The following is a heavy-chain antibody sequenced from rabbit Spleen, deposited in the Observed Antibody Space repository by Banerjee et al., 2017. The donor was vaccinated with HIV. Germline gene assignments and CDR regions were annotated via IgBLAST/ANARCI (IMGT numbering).Heavy chain of an antibody. D-gene: IGHD4-1*01. CDR1: GFSFSNNYV. CDR3: ARDGYSRGWGIILYYFNL. CDR2: ISAGDGST. Sequence: QEQLEESGGDLVKPGASLTLTCTASGFSFSNNYVMCWVRQAPGKGLEWIACISAGDGSTYYASWAKGRFTIAKTSSTTVTLQMTSLTAADTAAYFCARDGYSRGWGIILYYFNLWGPGPWSPS. V-gene: IGHV1S45*01. J-gene: IGHJ4*01.